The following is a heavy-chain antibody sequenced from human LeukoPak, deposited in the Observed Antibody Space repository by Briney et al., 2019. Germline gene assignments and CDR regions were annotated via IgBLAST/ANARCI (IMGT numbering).Heavy chain of an antibody. D-gene: IGHD4-17*01. J-gene: IGHJ4*02. V-gene: IGHV1-2*06. CDR3: AKNRAGDYADY. CDR2: ISPNSGGT. Sequence: ASVKVSCKASGYTFTDYYVHWVRQAPGQGLEWMGRISPNSGGTNYAQKFRGRLTVTRDTSISTAYMELSSLRSDDTAAYYCAKNRAGDYADYWGQGTLVTVSS. CDR1: GYTFTDYY.